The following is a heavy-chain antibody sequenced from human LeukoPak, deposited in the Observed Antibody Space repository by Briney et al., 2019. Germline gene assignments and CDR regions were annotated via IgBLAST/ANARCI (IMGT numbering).Heavy chain of an antibody. Sequence: GGSLSLSCAASGFTVSSNYMSWVRQAPGKGLEWVSVIYSGGSTYYADSVKGRFTISRDNSKNTLYLQMNSLRAEDTAVYYCASRSPSRTYDFWSGYYLHDAFDIWGQGTMVTLSS. V-gene: IGHV3-66*02. D-gene: IGHD3-3*01. CDR1: GFTVSSNY. CDR3: ASRSPSRTYDFWSGYYLHDAFDI. J-gene: IGHJ3*02. CDR2: IYSGGST.